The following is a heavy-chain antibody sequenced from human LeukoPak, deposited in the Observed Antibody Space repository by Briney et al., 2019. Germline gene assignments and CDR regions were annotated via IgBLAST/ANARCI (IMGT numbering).Heavy chain of an antibody. J-gene: IGHJ1*01. D-gene: IGHD2-15*01. CDR1: GGSISSYY. CDR2: IYYSGIT. Sequence: PETPSRTCTVSGGSISSYYGSWIRQPPGKGLEWIGYIYYSGITDYNPSLRSRVTISVDTSKNQFYLKLSSMTAADTAVYYCAREDYCGGGSCYSGYFQHRGQGTVTTLSS. CDR3: AREDYCGGGSCYSGYFQH. V-gene: IGHV4-59*01.